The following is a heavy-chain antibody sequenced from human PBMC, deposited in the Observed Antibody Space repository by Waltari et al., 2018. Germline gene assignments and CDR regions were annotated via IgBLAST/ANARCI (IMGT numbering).Heavy chain of an antibody. CDR3: ARVFGYYYYYMDV. Sequence: QVQLQQWGAGLLKPSETLSLTCDVSGGSLSGYHWTWIRQPPGTGLGWIGESNDSGRTTANPALESRVTVSIDTANNQFSLRVRSVTAADTAVYYCARVFGYYYYYMDVWGKGTTVTISS. CDR1: GGSLSGYH. D-gene: IGHD3-16*01. V-gene: IGHV4-34*02. J-gene: IGHJ6*03. CDR2: SNDSGRT.